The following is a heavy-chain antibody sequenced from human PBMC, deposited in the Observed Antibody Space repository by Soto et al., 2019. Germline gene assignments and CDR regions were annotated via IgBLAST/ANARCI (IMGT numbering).Heavy chain of an antibody. CDR3: ARVPDV. V-gene: IGHV4-30-2*01. Sequence: QLQLQESGSGLVKPSQTLSLTCAGPGGSMSSGGYSWSWIRQPPGKGLEWIGYIYHNGSPYYNPSLKSRVTISVDRSKNQFSVKLSSVTAADTAVYYCARVPDVWGQGTTVNVSS. CDR1: GGSMSSGGYS. J-gene: IGHJ6*02. CDR2: IYHNGSP.